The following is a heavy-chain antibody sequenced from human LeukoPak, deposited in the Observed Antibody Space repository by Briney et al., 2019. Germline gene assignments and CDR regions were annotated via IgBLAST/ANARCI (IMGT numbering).Heavy chain of an antibody. CDR3: ASIDYGGNSNY. CDR1: GGSLSSYY. J-gene: IGHJ4*02. D-gene: IGHD4-23*01. Sequence: PSETLSLTCTVSGGSLSSYYWSWIRQPPGKGLEWIGEINHSGSTNYNPSLKSRVTISVDTSKNQFSLKLSSVTAADTAVYYCASIDYGGNSNYWGQGTLVTVSS. V-gene: IGHV4-34*01. CDR2: INHSGST.